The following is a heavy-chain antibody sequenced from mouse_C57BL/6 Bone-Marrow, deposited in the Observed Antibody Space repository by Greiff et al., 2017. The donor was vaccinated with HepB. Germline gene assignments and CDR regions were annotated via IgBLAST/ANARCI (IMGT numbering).Heavy chain of an antibody. V-gene: IGHV1-75*01. Sequence: VKLMESGPELVKPGASVKISCKASGYTFTDYYINWVKQRPGQGLEWIGWIFPGSGSTYYNEKFKGKATLTVDKSSSTAYMLLSSLTSEDSAVYFCARRGAYYSNSFAYWGQGTLVTVCA. CDR1: GYTFTDYY. CDR2: IFPGSGST. D-gene: IGHD2-5*01. J-gene: IGHJ3*01. CDR3: ARRGAYYSNSFAY.